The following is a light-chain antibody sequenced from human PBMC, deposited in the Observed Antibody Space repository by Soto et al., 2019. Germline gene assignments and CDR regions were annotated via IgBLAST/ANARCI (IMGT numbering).Light chain of an antibody. V-gene: IGLV2-14*01. CDR1: SSDVGRYDY. J-gene: IGLJ1*01. CDR3: SSYTSSSTLNV. CDR2: EVS. Sequence: QSALAQPRSVSGSPGQSVTISCTGTSSDVGRYDYVSWYQQYPGEAPKLIIYEVSNRPSGFSNRFSGSKSGNTASLTISGLQAEDEADYYCSSYTSSSTLNVFGTGTKVTVL.